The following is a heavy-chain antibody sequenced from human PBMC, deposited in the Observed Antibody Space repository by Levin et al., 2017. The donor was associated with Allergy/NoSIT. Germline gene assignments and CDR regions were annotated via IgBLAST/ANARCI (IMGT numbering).Heavy chain of an antibody. CDR1: GFTFSSYW. V-gene: IGHV3-74*01. Sequence: PGGSLRLSCAASGFTFSSYWMHWVRQAPGKGLVWVSRINSDGSSTSYADSVKGRFTISRDNAKNTLYLQMNSLRAEDTAVYYCARDLATYYYGSGTLGFYGSGSFLFDPWGQGTLVTVSS. CDR3: ARDLATYYYGSGTLGFYGSGSFLFDP. D-gene: IGHD3-10*01. CDR2: INSDGSST. J-gene: IGHJ5*02.